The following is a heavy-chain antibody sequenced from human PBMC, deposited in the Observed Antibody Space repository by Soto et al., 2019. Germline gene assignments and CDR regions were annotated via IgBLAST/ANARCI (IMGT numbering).Heavy chain of an antibody. Sequence: EVQLVESGGGLVKPGGSLRLSCAASGFTFSSYSMNWVRQAPGKGLEWVSSISSSSSYIYYADSVKGRFTISRDNAKNSLYLQMNSLRAEDTAVYYCARGSPGPGYSGHLYYYGLDVWGQGTTVTVSS. V-gene: IGHV3-21*01. CDR2: ISSSSSYI. J-gene: IGHJ6*02. D-gene: IGHD5-12*01. CDR1: GFTFSSYS. CDR3: ARGSPGPGYSGHLYYYGLDV.